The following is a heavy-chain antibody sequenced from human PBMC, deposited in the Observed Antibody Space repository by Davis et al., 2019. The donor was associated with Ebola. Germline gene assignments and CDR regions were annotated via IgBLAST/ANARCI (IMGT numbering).Heavy chain of an antibody. Sequence: GGSLRLSCAASGFTFSGSAMHWVRQASGKGLEWVGRIRSKANSYATAYAASVKGRLTISRDDSKNTAYLQMNSLKTEDTAVYYCTRKGTYDLTMVQGVPFDYWGQGTLVTVSS. D-gene: IGHD3-10*01. CDR1: GFTFSGSA. CDR2: IRSKANSYAT. J-gene: IGHJ4*02. V-gene: IGHV3-73*01. CDR3: TRKGTYDLTMVQGVPFDY.